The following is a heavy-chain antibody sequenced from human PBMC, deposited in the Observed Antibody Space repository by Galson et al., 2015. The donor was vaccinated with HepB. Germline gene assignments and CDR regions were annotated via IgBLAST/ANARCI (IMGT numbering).Heavy chain of an antibody. Sequence: SLRLSCAASGFTFSSYAMHWVRQAPGKGLEYVSAISSNGGSTYYADSVKGRFTISRDNSKNTLYLQMSSLRAEDTVVYYCVKVAFDWPFAPYWYFDLWGRGTLVTVSS. J-gene: IGHJ2*01. CDR3: VKVAFDWPFAPYWYFDL. CDR2: ISSNGGST. V-gene: IGHV3-64D*06. CDR1: GFTFSSYA. D-gene: IGHD3-9*01.